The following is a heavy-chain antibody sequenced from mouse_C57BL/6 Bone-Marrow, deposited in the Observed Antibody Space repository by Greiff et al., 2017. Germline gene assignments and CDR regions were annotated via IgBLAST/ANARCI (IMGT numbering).Heavy chain of an antibody. CDR1: GFTFSSYA. D-gene: IGHD1-1*01. J-gene: IGHJ1*03. CDR3: ARDQGGSSYWYFDV. V-gene: IGHV5-4*01. CDR2: ISDGGSYT. Sequence: EVKLVESGGGLVKPGGSLKLSCAASGFTFSSYAMSWVRQTPEKRLEWVATISDGGSYTYYPDNVKGRFTISRDNAKNNLYLQMSHLKSEDTAMYYCARDQGGSSYWYFDVWGTGTTVTVSS.